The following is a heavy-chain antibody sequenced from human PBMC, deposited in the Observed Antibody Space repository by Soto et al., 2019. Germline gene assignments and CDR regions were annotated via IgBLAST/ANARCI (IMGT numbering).Heavy chain of an antibody. V-gene: IGHV4-34*01. Sequence: PSETLSLTCAVYGGSFSGYYWSWIRQPPGKXLECIGEINHSGSTNYNPSLKSRVTISVDTSKNQFSLKLSSVTAADTAVYYCARGSQLRFLEWLSGGKYYFDYWGQGALVTVSS. J-gene: IGHJ4*02. D-gene: IGHD3-3*01. CDR1: GGSFSGYY. CDR2: INHSGST. CDR3: ARGSQLRFLEWLSGGKYYFDY.